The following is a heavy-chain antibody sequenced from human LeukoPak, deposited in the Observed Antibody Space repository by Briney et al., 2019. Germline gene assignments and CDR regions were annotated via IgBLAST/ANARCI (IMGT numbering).Heavy chain of an antibody. CDR3: VRDLVFVRTPGDDFDF. CDR2: INEDATTI. J-gene: IGHJ4*02. V-gene: IGHV3-74*01. Sequence: PGGSLRLSCAASGFAFSAYWMHWVRHAPGKGLEWVSRINEDATTISYADSVKGRFIISRDNSKKSLYLQMNNLRAEDTAVYYCVRDLVFVRTPGDDFDFWGQGTLVTVSS. CDR1: GFAFSAYW. D-gene: IGHD3-16*01.